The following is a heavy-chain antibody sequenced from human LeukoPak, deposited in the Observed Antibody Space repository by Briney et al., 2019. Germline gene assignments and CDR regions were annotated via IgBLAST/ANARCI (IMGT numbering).Heavy chain of an antibody. CDR3: ARDAGLGYYDSSGYYLDY. J-gene: IGHJ4*02. D-gene: IGHD3-22*01. CDR1: GFTFSSYA. CDR2: ISGSGGST. Sequence: GGSLRLSCAASGFTFSSYAMSWVRQAPGKGLEWVSAISGSGGSTYYADSVKGRFTISRDNAKNSLYLQMNSLRAEDTAVYYCARDAGLGYYDSSGYYLDYWGQGTLVTVSS. V-gene: IGHV3-23*01.